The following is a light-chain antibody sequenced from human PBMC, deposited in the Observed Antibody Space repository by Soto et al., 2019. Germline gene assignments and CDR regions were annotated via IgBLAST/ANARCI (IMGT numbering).Light chain of an antibody. J-gene: IGLJ1*01. Sequence: QSLLTQPPSVSGAPGLRVTISCTGSNSNIGAGYDVHWYQQLPETAPKLLIYNDVKRPSGVPDRFSGSKSGTSASLAITGLQAEDEADYYCQSYDNILSGHVSGPGTKVTVL. CDR2: NDV. CDR3: QSYDNILSGHV. V-gene: IGLV1-40*01. CDR1: NSNIGAGYD.